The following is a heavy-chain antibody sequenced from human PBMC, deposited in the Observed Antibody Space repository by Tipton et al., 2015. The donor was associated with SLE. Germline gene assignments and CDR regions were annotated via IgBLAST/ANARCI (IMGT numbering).Heavy chain of an antibody. V-gene: IGHV4-34*01. J-gene: IGHJ3*02. CDR2: VKLGETT. CDR1: GDSISSDH. Sequence: TLSLTCTVSGDSISSDHWSWIRQTPGKGLEWIGEVKLGETTNYNPSLESRVTISIDTSKNQLSLKLTSVTAADTALYYCARGVAHYYDSGSFDIWGQGTMVTVSS. D-gene: IGHD3-22*01. CDR3: ARGVAHYYDSGSFDI.